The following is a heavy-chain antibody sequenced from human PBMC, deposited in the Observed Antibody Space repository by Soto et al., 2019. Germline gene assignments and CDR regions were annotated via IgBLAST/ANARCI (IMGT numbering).Heavy chain of an antibody. Sequence: ASVKVSCKVSGDRLTEFSMHWVRQAPGKGLEWMGGFDPEDGETIYAQKFQGRVTMTEDTSTDTAYMELSSRRSEDTAGYYCATSAYWGQGTLVTSPQ. CDR3: ATSAY. CDR2: FDPEDGET. J-gene: IGHJ4*02. CDR1: GDRLTEFS. V-gene: IGHV1-24*01.